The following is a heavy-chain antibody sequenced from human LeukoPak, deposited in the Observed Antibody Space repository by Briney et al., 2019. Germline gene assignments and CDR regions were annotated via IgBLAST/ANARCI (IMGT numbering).Heavy chain of an antibody. J-gene: IGHJ4*02. CDR2: IEYSGTT. CDR3: ARLYCSAGSWYLDY. Sequence: PSETLSLTCTVSGGSISSSSHYWGWIRQPPGKGLEWVGSIEYSGTTYYNPSLKSRVTISVDTSKNQFSLRLSSVTAADTAVYYSARLYCSAGSWYLDYWGQGTLVTVSS. CDR1: GGSISSSSHY. V-gene: IGHV4-39*01. D-gene: IGHD2-15*01.